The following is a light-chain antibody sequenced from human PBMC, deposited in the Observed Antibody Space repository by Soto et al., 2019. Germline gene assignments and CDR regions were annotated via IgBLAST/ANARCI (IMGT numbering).Light chain of an antibody. CDR1: QSVSSY. V-gene: IGKV3-11*01. CDR3: QQRSNWPPALT. CDR2: DAS. Sequence: EIVLTQSPATLSLSPGERANLSCRASQSVSSYLAWYQQKPGQAPRLLISDASNRATGIPARFSGSGSGTDFTLTISSLEPEAVAVYYCQQRSNWPPALTFGGGTKVEIK. J-gene: IGKJ4*01.